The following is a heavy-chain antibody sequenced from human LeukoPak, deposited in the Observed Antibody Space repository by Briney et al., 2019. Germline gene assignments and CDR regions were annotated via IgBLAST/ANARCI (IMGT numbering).Heavy chain of an antibody. D-gene: IGHD5-24*01. CDR1: GYTFTSYA. CDR2: INAGSGDT. Sequence: GASVKVSCTASGYTFTSYALHWVRQAPGQRLEWMGWINAGSGDTKYSQKFQGRVTITRDTSASTAYMELSSLRSEDTAVYYCARVDETNAFDIWGQGTMVTVSS. V-gene: IGHV1-3*01. CDR3: ARVDETNAFDI. J-gene: IGHJ3*02.